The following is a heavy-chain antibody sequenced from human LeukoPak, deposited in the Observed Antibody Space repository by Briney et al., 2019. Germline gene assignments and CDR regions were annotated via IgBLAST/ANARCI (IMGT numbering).Heavy chain of an antibody. CDR1: GSSVSNNY. CDR2: IYSGGST. J-gene: IGHJ4*02. Sequence: GGSLRLSCAASGSSVSNNYMDWVRQAPGKGLEWVSVIYSGGSTFYADSVKGRFTISRDNSKNTLYLQMNSLRAEDTAVYYCARGPDYFDCRGQGTLVTVSS. V-gene: IGHV3-66*01. CDR3: ARGPDYFDC.